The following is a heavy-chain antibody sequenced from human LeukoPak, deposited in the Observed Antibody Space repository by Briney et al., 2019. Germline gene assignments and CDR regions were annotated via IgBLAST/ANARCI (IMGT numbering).Heavy chain of an antibody. Sequence: GGSLRLSCAASGFTFSSYEMNWVRQAPGKGLEGVSYISSSGSTIYYADSVKGRFTISRDNAKNSLYLQMNSLRAEDTAVYYCARSPRTFWGAEARFDFWGQGTLVTVSS. D-gene: IGHD2/OR15-2a*01. V-gene: IGHV3-48*03. CDR3: ARSPRTFWGAEARFDF. CDR2: ISSSGSTI. J-gene: IGHJ4*02. CDR1: GFTFSSYE.